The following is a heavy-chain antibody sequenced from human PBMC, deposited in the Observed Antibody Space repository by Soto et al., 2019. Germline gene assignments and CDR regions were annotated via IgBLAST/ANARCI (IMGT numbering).Heavy chain of an antibody. CDR3: AADPRGDLPYYYYGMDV. CDR1: GFTFTSSA. D-gene: IGHD3-16*01. CDR2: IVVGSGNT. J-gene: IGHJ6*02. Sequence: ASVKVSCKASGFTFTSSAVQWVRQARGQRLEWIGWIVVGSGNTNYAQKFQERVTITRDMSTSTAYMELSSLRSEDTAVYYCAADPRGDLPYYYYGMDVWGQGTTVTVSS. V-gene: IGHV1-58*01.